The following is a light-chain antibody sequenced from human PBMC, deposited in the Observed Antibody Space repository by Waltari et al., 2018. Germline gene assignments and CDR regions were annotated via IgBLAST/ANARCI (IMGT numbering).Light chain of an antibody. Sequence: EIVLTQSPATLSLSPGERATLPCSASQSVSSYLAWYQQKPGQAPRLLIYDASNSATGIPARFSGSGSGTDFTLTISSLEPEDFAVYYCQQRSNWPLTFGGGTKVEIK. V-gene: IGKV3-11*01. CDR3: QQRSNWPLT. CDR2: DAS. J-gene: IGKJ4*01. CDR1: QSVSSY.